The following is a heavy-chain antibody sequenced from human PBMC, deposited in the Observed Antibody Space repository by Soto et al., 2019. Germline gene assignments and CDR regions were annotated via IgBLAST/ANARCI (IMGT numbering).Heavy chain of an antibody. CDR2: INHSGST. J-gene: IGHJ5*02. CDR1: GGSFSGYY. CDR3: ARGLRWAVAT. V-gene: IGHV4-34*01. D-gene: IGHD6-19*01. Sequence: QVQLQQWGAGLLKPSETLSLTCAVYGGSFSGYYWSWIRQPPGKGLEWIGEINHSGSTNYNPSLKSRVTLSGDTSNNQFSLKLSSVTAADTAVYYCARGLRWAVATWGQGTLVTVSS.